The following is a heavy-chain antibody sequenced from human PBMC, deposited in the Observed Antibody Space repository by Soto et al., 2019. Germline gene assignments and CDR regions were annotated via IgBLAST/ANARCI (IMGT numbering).Heavy chain of an antibody. CDR2: MSNSGGST. V-gene: IGHV3-23*01. Sequence: EVQLLESGGGLVQPGGSLRLSCAASGFTFSSYAMSWVRQAPGKGLEWVSVMSNSGGSTYYADSVKGRFTISRDNSKNTLYLQMNSLRVEDTALYYCAKDGVGWQVPSLWYFDLWGRGTLVTVSS. CDR3: AKDGVGWQVPSLWYFDL. J-gene: IGHJ2*01. CDR1: GFTFSSYA. D-gene: IGHD6-19*01.